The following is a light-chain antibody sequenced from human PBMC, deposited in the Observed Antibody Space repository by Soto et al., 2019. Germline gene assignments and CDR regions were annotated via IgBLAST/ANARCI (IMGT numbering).Light chain of an antibody. CDR3: SSYAGSNNFVV. CDR2: EVT. J-gene: IGLJ2*01. V-gene: IGLV2-8*01. CDR1: SHDVGAYDY. Sequence: QSALTQPASVSGSPGQSITISCTGTSHDVGAYDYVSWFQQHPGKAPKLMIYEVTRRPSGVPDRFSGSKSGNTASLTVSGLQAEDEADYYCSSYAGSNNFVVFGGGTKLTVL.